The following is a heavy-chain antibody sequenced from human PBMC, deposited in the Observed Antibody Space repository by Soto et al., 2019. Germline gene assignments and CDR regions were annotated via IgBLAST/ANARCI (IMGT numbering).Heavy chain of an antibody. CDR1: GFTVSSNY. J-gene: IGHJ6*03. CDR3: ARDKAGGGYCSCGSCYSVYMDV. CDR2: IYSGGST. Sequence: EVQLVESGGGLVQPGGSLRLSCAASGFTVSSNYMSWVRQAPGKGLEWVSVIYSGGSTYYADSVKGRFTISRHNSKNTLYLQMNSLRAKDTAVYYFARDKAGGGYCSCGSCYSVYMDVWGKGTTVTVSS. D-gene: IGHD2-15*01. V-gene: IGHV3-53*04.